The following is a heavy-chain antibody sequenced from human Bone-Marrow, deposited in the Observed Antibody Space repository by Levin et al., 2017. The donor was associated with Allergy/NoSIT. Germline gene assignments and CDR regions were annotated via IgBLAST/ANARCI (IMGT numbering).Heavy chain of an antibody. CDR2: ISWNGGTI. CDR1: GFTFGDYP. Sequence: PGGSLRLSCSASGFTFGDYPMHWVRQAPGKGLEWVSGISWNGGTIGYADSVKGRFTISRDNAKNSLYLQMTSLRAEDTALYYCAKDGRFTGSPYFYYMDVWGKGTPVTVSS. V-gene: IGHV3-9*01. CDR3: AKDGRFTGSPYFYYMDV. J-gene: IGHJ6*03. D-gene: IGHD3-10*01.